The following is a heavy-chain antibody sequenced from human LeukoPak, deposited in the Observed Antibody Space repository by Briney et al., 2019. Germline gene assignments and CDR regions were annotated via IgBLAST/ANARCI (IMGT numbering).Heavy chain of an antibody. D-gene: IGHD3-10*01. CDR1: GYTFTGYY. V-gene: IGHV1-2*02. Sequence: ASVKVSCKASGYTFTGYYMHWVRQAPGQGLEWMGWINPNSGGTNYAQKFQGRVTMTRDTSISTAYMELSRLRSDDTAVYYCARFVWFGESISQNLDYWGQGTLVTVSS. J-gene: IGHJ4*02. CDR3: ARFVWFGESISQNLDY. CDR2: INPNSGGT.